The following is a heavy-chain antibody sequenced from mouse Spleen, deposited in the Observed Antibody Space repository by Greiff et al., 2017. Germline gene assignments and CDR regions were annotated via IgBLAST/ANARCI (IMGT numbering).Heavy chain of an antibody. CDR1: GFTFSDYY. CDR2: INYDGSST. J-gene: IGHJ2*01. V-gene: IGHV5-16*01. Sequence: EVKVVESEGGLVQPGSSMKLSCTASGFTFSDYYMAWVRQVPEKGLEWVANINYDGSSTYYLDSLKSRFIISRDNAKNILYLQMSSLKSEDTATYYCARDGGTFFFDYWGQGTTLTVSS. CDR3: ARDGGTFFFDY.